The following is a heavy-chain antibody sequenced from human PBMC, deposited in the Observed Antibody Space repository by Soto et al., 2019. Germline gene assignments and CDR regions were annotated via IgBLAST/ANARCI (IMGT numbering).Heavy chain of an antibody. CDR2: LIPILGTT. CDR1: GGTFSSDA. D-gene: IGHD6-19*01. V-gene: IGHV1-69*11. J-gene: IGHJ4*02. CDR3: ARASGYVSGWYHDY. Sequence: ASVTVSCKASGGTFSSDAVSWVRQAPGQGLEWMGWLIPILGTTHYAQKFQGRVTITADESTNTAYMELSSLRSDHTAVYYCARASGYVSGWYHDYWGQGTRVTVSS.